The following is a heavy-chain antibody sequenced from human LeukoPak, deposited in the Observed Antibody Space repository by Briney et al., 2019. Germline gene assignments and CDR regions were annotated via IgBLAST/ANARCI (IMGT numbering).Heavy chain of an antibody. V-gene: IGHV4-30-4*01. CDR2: IYYSGST. CDR1: GGSISSGDYY. Sequence: PSETLSLTCTVSGGSISSGDYYWSWIRQPPGKGLEWIGYIYYSGSTYYNPSLKSRVTISVDTSKNQFSLKLSSVTAADTAVYYCARVHYYDSSGTTGFDYWGQGTLVTVSS. J-gene: IGHJ4*02. D-gene: IGHD3-22*01. CDR3: ARVHYYDSSGTTGFDY.